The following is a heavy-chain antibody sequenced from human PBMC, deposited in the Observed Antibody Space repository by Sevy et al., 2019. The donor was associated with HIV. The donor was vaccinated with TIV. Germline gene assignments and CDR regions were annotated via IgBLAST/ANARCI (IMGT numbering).Heavy chain of an antibody. CDR2: MNPNSGNT. J-gene: IGHJ3*02. Sequence: ASVKVSCKASGYTFTSYDINWVRQATGQGLEWMGWMNPNSGNTGYAQKFQGRVTMTRHTSIRTAYMELSSLRSEDTAVYYCARVLRYFYWLLGGAFDNWGQGTMVTVSS. CDR1: GYTFTSYD. CDR3: ARVLRYFYWLLGGAFDN. D-gene: IGHD3-9*01. V-gene: IGHV1-8*01.